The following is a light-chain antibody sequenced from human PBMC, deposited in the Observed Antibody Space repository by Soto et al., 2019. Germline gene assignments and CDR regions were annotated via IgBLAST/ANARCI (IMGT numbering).Light chain of an antibody. J-gene: IGLJ3*02. Sequence: QSALTQPASVSGSPGQSITFSCTGTSSDVGGYNYVSWYQQHPGKAPKLMIYDVSNRPSGVSNRFSGSKSGNTASLTISGLQAEDEADYYCSSYTSSSTLVIGGGTKLTVL. CDR3: SSYTSSSTLV. V-gene: IGLV2-14*01. CDR1: SSDVGGYNY. CDR2: DVS.